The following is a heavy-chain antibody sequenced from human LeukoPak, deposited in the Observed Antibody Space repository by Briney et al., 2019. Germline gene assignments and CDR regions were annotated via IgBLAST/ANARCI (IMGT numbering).Heavy chain of an antibody. D-gene: IGHD5-12*01. CDR1: GSTFSDYY. Sequence: GGSLRLSCAASGSTFSDYYMSWIRQAPGKGLEWVSFISSSGSNINYADSVKGRFTISRDNAKNSLYLQMNSLRAEDTAVYYCARSGTGYEKAFFDYWGQGTLVTVSS. CDR3: ARSGTGYEKAFFDY. J-gene: IGHJ4*02. V-gene: IGHV3-11*04. CDR2: ISSSGSNI.